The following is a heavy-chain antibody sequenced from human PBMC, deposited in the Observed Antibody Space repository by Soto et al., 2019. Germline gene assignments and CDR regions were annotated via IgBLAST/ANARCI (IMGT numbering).Heavy chain of an antibody. CDR2: IYHSGST. D-gene: IGHD4-17*01. Sequence: PSETLSLTCAVSGYSISSGYYWGWIRQPPGKGLEWIGSIYHSGSTYYNPSLKSRVTISVDTSKNQFSLKLSSVTAADTAVYYCVAVRLRRMDVWGQGTTVTVSS. J-gene: IGHJ6*02. V-gene: IGHV4-38-2*01. CDR3: VAVRLRRMDV. CDR1: GYSISSGYY.